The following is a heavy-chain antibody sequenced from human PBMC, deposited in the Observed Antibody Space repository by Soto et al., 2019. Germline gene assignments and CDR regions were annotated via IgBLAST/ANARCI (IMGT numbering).Heavy chain of an antibody. V-gene: IGHV1-2*02. CDR3: ARDYYDFWSGYFWSDP. J-gene: IGHJ5*02. CDR1: GYTFTGYY. Sequence: ASVKVSCKASGYTFTGYYMHWVRQAPGQGLEWMGWINPNSGGTNYAQKFQGRVTMTRDTSISTAYMELSRLRSDDTAVYYCARDYYDFWSGYFWSDPWGQGTLVTVFS. CDR2: INPNSGGT. D-gene: IGHD3-3*01.